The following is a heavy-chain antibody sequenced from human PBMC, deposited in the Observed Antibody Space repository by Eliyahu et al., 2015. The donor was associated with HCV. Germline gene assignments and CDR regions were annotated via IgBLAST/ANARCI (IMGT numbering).Heavy chain of an antibody. CDR1: GDTFTNYW. J-gene: IGHJ6*02. Sequence: EVQLVQSGAEVKKPGESLKISCKGSGDTFTNYWIGWVRQMPGKGLEWMGIIYPGDSNTRYSPSXQGQVTISADKSIGTAYLQWRSLKASDTAMYYCARRKNYFDSSGYPHYYYYGMDVWGQGTTVTVSS. D-gene: IGHD3-22*01. CDR3: ARRKNYFDSSGYPHYYYYGMDV. CDR2: IYPGDSNT. V-gene: IGHV5-51*01.